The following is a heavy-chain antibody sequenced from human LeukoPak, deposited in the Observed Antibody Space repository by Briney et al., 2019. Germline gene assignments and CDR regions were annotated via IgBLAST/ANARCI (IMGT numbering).Heavy chain of an antibody. Sequence: GGSLRLSCAASGFTFSSYWMSWVRQAPGKGLEWVANIKQDGSETYYVDSVKGRFTISRDNAKNSLYLQMNSLRVEDTAVYYCASSSSVPGTGPGWGQGTLVTVSS. CDR1: GFTFSSYW. CDR2: IKQDGSET. D-gene: IGHD6-6*01. J-gene: IGHJ4*02. CDR3: ASSSSVPGTGPG. V-gene: IGHV3-7*01.